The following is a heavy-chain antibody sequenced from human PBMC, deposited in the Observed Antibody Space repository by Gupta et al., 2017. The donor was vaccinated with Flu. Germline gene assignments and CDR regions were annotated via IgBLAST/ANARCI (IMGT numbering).Heavy chain of an antibody. CDR2: ISYDGSNK. Sequence: QVQLVESGGGVVQPGRSLRLSCAASGFTFSSYGMHWVRQAPGKGLEWVAVISYDGSNKYYADSVKGRFTISRDNSKNTLYLQMNSLRAEDTAVYYCAKDSSAWNDHYYGMDVWGQGTTVTVSS. CDR1: GFTFSSYG. CDR3: AKDSSAWNDHYYGMDV. D-gene: IGHD1-1*01. J-gene: IGHJ6*02. V-gene: IGHV3-30*18.